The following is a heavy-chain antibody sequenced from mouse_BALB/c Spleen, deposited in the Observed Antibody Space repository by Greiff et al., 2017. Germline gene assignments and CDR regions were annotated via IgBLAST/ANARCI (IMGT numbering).Heavy chain of an antibody. V-gene: IGHV1-14*01. CDR3: ARGMITTRGAMDY. CDR1: GYTFTSYV. CDR2: INPYNDGT. Sequence: VQLQQSGPELVKPGASVKMSCKASGYTFTSYVMHWVKQKPGQGLEWIGYINPYNDGTKYNEKFKGKATLTSDKSASTAYMELSSLTSEDSAVYYCARGMITTRGAMDYWGQGTSVTVSS. J-gene: IGHJ4*01. D-gene: IGHD2-4*01.